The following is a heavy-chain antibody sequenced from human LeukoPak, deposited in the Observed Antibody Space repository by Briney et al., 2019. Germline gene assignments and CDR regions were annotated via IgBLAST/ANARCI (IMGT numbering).Heavy chain of an antibody. CDR2: MNPNSGNT. D-gene: IGHD3-22*01. CDR3: ARGYYDSSGYYSTLHIFGY. J-gene: IGHJ4*02. V-gene: IGHV1-8*01. Sequence: GASVKVSCKASGYTFTSYDFYWVRQASGQGLEWMGWMNPNSGNTGYAQKFQGRVTMTRNTSISTAYMELSSLRSEDTAVYYCARGYYDSSGYYSTLHIFGYWGQGTLVTVSS. CDR1: GYTFTSYD.